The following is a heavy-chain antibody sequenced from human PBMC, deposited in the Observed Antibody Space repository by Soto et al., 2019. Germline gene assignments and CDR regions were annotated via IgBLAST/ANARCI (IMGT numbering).Heavy chain of an antibody. J-gene: IGHJ4*02. V-gene: IGHV3-74*01. Sequence: EVQLVESGGGLVQPGESLRLSCSASGFTFTNYWMHWVRQAPGKGLVWVSRINAEGTTTNYADSVKGRFTTSRDNAKNTLSLQMNSLGGEDTVVYHCACSARGLYGDYNWGQGTLVTVSS. D-gene: IGHD4-17*01. CDR2: INAEGTTT. CDR3: ACSARGLYGDYN. CDR1: GFTFTNYW.